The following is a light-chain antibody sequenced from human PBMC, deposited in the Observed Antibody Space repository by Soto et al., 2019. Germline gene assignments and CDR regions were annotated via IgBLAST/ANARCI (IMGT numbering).Light chain of an antibody. CDR3: SSFAVSNSFV. CDR1: SNDVGGYNY. J-gene: IGLJ1*01. Sequence: QSVLAQPPSASGSPGQSVTISCTGTSNDVGGYNYVSWYQQHPGKAPKLMIYEVNKRPSGVPDRFSGSKSGNTASLTVSGLQAEDEADYYCSSFAVSNSFVFGTGTKVTV. V-gene: IGLV2-8*01. CDR2: EVN.